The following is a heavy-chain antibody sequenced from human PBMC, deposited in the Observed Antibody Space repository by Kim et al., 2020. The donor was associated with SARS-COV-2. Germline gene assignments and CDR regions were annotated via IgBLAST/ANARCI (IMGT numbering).Heavy chain of an antibody. J-gene: IGHJ4*02. CDR1: GFTFSNYG. Sequence: GGSLRLSCAASGFTFSNYGMHWVRQAPGKGLEWVAVIWYDGNNKYYADSVKGRFTISRDNSKNTLYLQMNSLRAEDTAVYYCARDHSAAAMGLDYWGQGTLVTVSS. CDR3: ARDHSAAAMGLDY. V-gene: IGHV3-33*01. CDR2: IWYDGNNK. D-gene: IGHD2-2*01.